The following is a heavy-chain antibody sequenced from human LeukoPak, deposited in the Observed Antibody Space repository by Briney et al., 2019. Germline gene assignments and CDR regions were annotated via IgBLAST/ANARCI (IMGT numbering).Heavy chain of an antibody. V-gene: IGHV3-30*03. CDR2: ISHEGSNK. J-gene: IGHJ5*02. CDR1: GLSFGSYG. D-gene: IGHD3-10*01. CDR3: ARNKGAPGVHP. Sequence: PGRSLRLSCAASGLSFGSYGMHWVRQAPGKWLEWVAVISHEGSNKYYADSVRGRFTISRDNSKNMVYLQMNSLRAEDTAVYYCARNKGAPGVHPLGQGTLV.